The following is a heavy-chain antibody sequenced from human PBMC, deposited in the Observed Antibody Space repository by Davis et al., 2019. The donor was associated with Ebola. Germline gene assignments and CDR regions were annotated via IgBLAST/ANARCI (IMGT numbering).Heavy chain of an antibody. V-gene: IGHV4-31*03. Sequence: PSETLSLTCIVSGGSISSGRFNWNWIRQQPGKGLEWIGYMYSTGSPYYNPSLKSRSSISVDTSKSQVYLKLNSVTAADTAVYYCARGGYKYGAYAFDIWGQGTMVTVSS. CDR1: GGSISSGRFN. D-gene: IGHD5-18*01. CDR2: MYSTGSP. CDR3: ARGGYKYGAYAFDI. J-gene: IGHJ3*02.